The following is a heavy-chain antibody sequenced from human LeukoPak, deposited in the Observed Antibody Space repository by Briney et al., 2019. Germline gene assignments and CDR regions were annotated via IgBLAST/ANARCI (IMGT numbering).Heavy chain of an antibody. CDR3: AVGPMRLRVTGSYYFNY. D-gene: IGHD2-8*02. CDR1: GDSISSSSYY. Sequence: SETLSLTCTVSGDSISSSSYYWGWIRRPPGKGLEWIGSIPYSGSTYYSPSLKTRLTISVDTPKNQFSLKLSCATAAVTTVSYCAVGPMRLRVTGSYYFNYGAKGPLATAPS. V-gene: IGHV4-39*07. CDR2: IPYSGST. J-gene: IGHJ4*02.